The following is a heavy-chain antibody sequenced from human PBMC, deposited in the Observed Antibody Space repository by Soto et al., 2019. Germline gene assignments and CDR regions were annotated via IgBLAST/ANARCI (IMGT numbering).Heavy chain of an antibody. CDR2: IIPILGTP. CDR3: ARERSRYDRSGYYRPDY. CDR1: GDTFSSYA. D-gene: IGHD3-22*01. J-gene: IGHJ4*02. Sequence: EASVKVSCKTSGDTFSSYAISWVRQAPGQGLEWMGGIIPILGTPSYAQKFQGRATITADKSTSTAYMELSSLRSEDTAVYYCARERSRYDRSGYYRPDYWGQGTLVTVSS. V-gene: IGHV1-69*10.